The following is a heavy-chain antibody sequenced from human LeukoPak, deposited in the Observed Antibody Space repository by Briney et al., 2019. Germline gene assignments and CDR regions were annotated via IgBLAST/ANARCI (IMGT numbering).Heavy chain of an antibody. CDR1: GDSISSNNW. J-gene: IGHJ4*02. CDR3: ARDRGSGWFGGEGYFDY. CDR2: IYHSGST. V-gene: IGHV4-4*02. Sequence: SETLSLTCAVSGDSISSNNWWSWVRQSPGKGLEWIGEIYHSGSTNYNPSLKSRVTISVDKSKNQFSLKMNSLTAADTAVYFCARDRGSGWFGGEGYFDYWGRGTLVTVSS. D-gene: IGHD6-19*01.